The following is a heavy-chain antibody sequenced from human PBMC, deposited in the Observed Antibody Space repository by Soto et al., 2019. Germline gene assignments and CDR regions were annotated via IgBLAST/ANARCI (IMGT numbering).Heavy chain of an antibody. J-gene: IGHJ4*02. CDR3: AKDDSSSLGGPRYYFDY. V-gene: IGHV3-23*01. CDR1: GFTFSSYA. Sequence: GGSLRLSCAASGFTFSSYAMSWVRQAPGKGLEWVSAISGSGGSTYYADSVKGRFTISRDNSKNTLYLQMNSLRAEDTAVYYCAKDDSSSLGGPRYYFDYWGQGTLVTVSS. CDR2: ISGSGGST. D-gene: IGHD6-6*01.